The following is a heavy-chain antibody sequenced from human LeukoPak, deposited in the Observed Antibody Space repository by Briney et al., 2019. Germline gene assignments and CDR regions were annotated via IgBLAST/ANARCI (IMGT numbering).Heavy chain of an antibody. J-gene: IGHJ5*02. Sequence: SETLSLTCAVYGGSFSGYYWSCIRQPPGKGLEWIGEINHSGSTNYNPSLKSRVTISVDTSKNQFSLKLSSVTAADTAVYYCAREGARGGRPFDPWGQGTLVTVSS. CDR1: GGSFSGYY. CDR2: INHSGST. CDR3: AREGARGGRPFDP. V-gene: IGHV4-34*01. D-gene: IGHD2-15*01.